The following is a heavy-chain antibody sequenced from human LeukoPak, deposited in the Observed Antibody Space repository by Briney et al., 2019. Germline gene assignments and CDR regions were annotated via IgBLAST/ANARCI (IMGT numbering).Heavy chain of an antibody. Sequence: PGGSLRLSCAASGFTFSSYSMNWVRQAPGKGLEWVSAISGSGGSTYYADSVKGRFTISRDNSKNTPYLQMNSLRAEDTAVYYCAKDSQGVRGVIRGGFRSAYFDYWGQGTLVTVSS. CDR2: ISGSGGST. CDR3: AKDSQGVRGVIRGGFRSAYFDY. CDR1: GFTFSSYS. J-gene: IGHJ4*02. V-gene: IGHV3-23*01. D-gene: IGHD3-10*01.